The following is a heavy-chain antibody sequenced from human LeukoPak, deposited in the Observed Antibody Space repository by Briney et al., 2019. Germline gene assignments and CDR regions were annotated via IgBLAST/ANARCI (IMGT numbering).Heavy chain of an antibody. J-gene: IGHJ4*02. D-gene: IGHD2-15*01. CDR2: IGTAGDT. CDR1: GFTFSSYD. V-gene: IGHV3-13*04. CDR3: ARGADTHFDY. Sequence: GGSLRLSCAASGFTFSSYDMHWVRQATGKGLEWVSAIGTAGDTYYQGSVRGRFTMSRGNAKNSLYLQMNSLTAGDTAVYYCARGADTHFDYWGQGILVTVSS.